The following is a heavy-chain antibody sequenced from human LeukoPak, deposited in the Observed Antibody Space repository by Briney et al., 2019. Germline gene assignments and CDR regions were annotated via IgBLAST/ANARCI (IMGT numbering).Heavy chain of an antibody. V-gene: IGHV3-21*01. D-gene: IGHD3-10*01. Sequence: GGSLRLSCAASGLTLSSSRMTWVRQAPGKGLDWVSSIISSSSYIYYADSVKGRFTISRDNAKNSLYLQMNSLRAEDTAVYYCARVGAVMVRGVPSYFDYWGQGTLVTVSS. CDR2: IISSSSYI. J-gene: IGHJ4*02. CDR1: GLTLSSSR. CDR3: ARVGAVMVRGVPSYFDY.